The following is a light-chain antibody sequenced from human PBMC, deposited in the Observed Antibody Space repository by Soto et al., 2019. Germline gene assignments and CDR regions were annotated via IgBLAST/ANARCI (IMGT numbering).Light chain of an antibody. CDR2: DAS. V-gene: IGKV3-11*01. CDR1: QSVSSH. J-gene: IGKJ3*01. Sequence: EIVLTQSPATLSLSPGERATLSCRASQSVSSHLAWYQQKPGQAPRLLISDASNMATGIPARFSGSGSGTDFTLTISSLAPEDFAVYYCQQRSNWPPVFTSGPGTKVDIK. CDR3: QQRSNWPPVFT.